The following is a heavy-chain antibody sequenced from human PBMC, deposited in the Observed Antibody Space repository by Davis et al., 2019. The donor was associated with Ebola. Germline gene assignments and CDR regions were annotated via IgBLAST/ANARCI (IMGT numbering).Heavy chain of an antibody. Sequence: PSETLSLTCTVSGGSISSYYWSWIRQPAGKGLEWIGRIYTSGSTNYNPSLKSRVTMSVDTSKNQFSLKLSSVTAADTAVYYCAKSYSSSWYGLFDYWGQGTLVTVSS. CDR1: GGSISSYY. CDR2: IYTSGST. J-gene: IGHJ4*02. D-gene: IGHD6-13*01. V-gene: IGHV4-4*07. CDR3: AKSYSSSWYGLFDY.